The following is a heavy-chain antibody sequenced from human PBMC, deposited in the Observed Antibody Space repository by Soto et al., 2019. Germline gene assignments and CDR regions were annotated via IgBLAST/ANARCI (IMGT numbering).Heavy chain of an antibody. CDR3: ARGAPYIAAAGTIWFDP. Sequence: SETLSLTCAVYGGSFSGYYWSWIRQPPGKGLEWIGEINHSGSTNYNPSLKSRVTISVDTSKNQFSLKLSSVTAADTAVYYCARGAPYIAAAGTIWFDPWGQGTLVTVSS. D-gene: IGHD6-13*01. CDR2: INHSGST. J-gene: IGHJ5*02. V-gene: IGHV4-34*01. CDR1: GGSFSGYY.